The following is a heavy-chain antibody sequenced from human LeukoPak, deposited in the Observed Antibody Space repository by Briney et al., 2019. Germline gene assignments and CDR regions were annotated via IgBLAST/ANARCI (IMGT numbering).Heavy chain of an antibody. CDR2: IYHSGST. V-gene: IGHV4-4*02. Sequence: SETLSLTCTVSGYSISSGDYYWSWVRQPPGKGLEWIGEIYHSGSTNYNPSLKSRVTISVDKSKNHFSLNLSSVTAADTAMYYCARDIGSSTPRGDFWGQGTLVTVSS. D-gene: IGHD2-15*01. CDR1: GYSISSGDY. J-gene: IGHJ4*02. CDR3: ARDIGSSTPRGDF.